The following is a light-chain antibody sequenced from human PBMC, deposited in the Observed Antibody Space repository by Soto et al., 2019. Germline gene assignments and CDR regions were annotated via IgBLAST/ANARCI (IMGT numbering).Light chain of an antibody. CDR2: GAS. J-gene: IGKJ1*01. V-gene: IGKV3-15*01. CDR3: QQYNDWWT. Sequence: EIVMTQSPATLSVSLGERAPLSCRASQRVSSNLAWYQQKPGQAPRLLIYGASTRASGVPARFSGSGSGIEFSLTISSLQSEDFAVYYCQQYNDWWTFGQGTKVEIK. CDR1: QRVSSN.